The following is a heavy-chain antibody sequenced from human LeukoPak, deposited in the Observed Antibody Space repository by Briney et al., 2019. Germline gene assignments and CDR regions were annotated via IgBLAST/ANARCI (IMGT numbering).Heavy chain of an antibody. D-gene: IGHD3-22*01. CDR1: GYTFSNYC. CDR2: INPNSGGT. V-gene: IGHV1-2*02. CDR3: ARGFYYEYYYYMDV. J-gene: IGHJ6*03. Sequence: ASVKVSCKASGYTFSNYCMHWVRQAPGQGLEWMGWINPNSGGTNYAQKFQGRVTMTRDTSISTAYMELSRLRSDDTAVYYCARGFYYEYYYYMDVRGKGTTVTVSS.